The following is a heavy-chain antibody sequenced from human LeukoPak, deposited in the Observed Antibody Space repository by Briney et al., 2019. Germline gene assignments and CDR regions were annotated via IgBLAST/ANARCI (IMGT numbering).Heavy chain of an antibody. D-gene: IGHD2-15*01. V-gene: IGHV4-4*07. CDR2: IYTRGST. CDR1: GGSINNYY. Sequence: PSETLSLTCTVSGGSINNYYWSWIRQPAGKGPEWIGRIYTRGSTNYNPSLKSRVTMSVDTSKNQFSLKLSSVTAADTAVYYCARGRYCSADICDGGDAFDIWGQGTMVSVSS. J-gene: IGHJ3*02. CDR3: ARGRYCSADICDGGDAFDI.